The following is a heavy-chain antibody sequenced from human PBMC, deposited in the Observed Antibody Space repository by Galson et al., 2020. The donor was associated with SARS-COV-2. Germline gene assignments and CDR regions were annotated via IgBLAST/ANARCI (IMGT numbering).Heavy chain of an antibody. V-gene: IGHV3-9*01. D-gene: IGHD6-13*01. CDR3: AKLAAAAPPDY. J-gene: IGHJ4*02. CDR1: GFTFDDYA. Sequence: GGSLRLSCAASGFTFDDYAMHWVRQAPGKGLEWVSGISWNSGSIGYADSVKGQFTISRDNAKNSLYLQMNSLRAEDTALYYCAKLAAAAPPDYWGQGTLVTVSS. CDR2: ISWNSGSI.